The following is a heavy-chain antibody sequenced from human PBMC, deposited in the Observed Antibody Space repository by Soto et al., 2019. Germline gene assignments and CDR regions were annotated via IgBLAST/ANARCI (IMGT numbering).Heavy chain of an antibody. V-gene: IGHV4-61*01. CDR3: ARDFAYFDS. Sequence: SEALSLTCTVSVVPFKSGIYSWSWIRQPPGKGLEWIGYVYHTGRTSYNPALKSRVSISMDTSKNQVSLNLDSVTAADTAVYFCARDFAYFDSWGQGTLVTVSP. J-gene: IGHJ4*02. D-gene: IGHD3-3*01. CDR2: VYHTGRT. CDR1: VVPFKSGIYS.